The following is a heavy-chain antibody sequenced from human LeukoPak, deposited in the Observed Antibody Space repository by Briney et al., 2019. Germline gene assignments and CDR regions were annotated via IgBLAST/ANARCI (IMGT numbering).Heavy chain of an antibody. CDR3: ATLFTYGSGSYGFDY. Sequence: ASVKVSCKASGYTFTGYYMHWVRQAPGQGLEWMGRINPNSGGTNYAQKFQGRVTMTRGTSISTAYMELSRLRSDDTAVYYCATLFTYGSGSYGFDYWGQGTLVTVSS. CDR1: GYTFTGYY. J-gene: IGHJ4*02. D-gene: IGHD3-10*01. CDR2: INPNSGGT. V-gene: IGHV1-2*06.